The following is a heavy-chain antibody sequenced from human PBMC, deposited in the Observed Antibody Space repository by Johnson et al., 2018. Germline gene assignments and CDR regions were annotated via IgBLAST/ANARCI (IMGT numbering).Heavy chain of an antibody. D-gene: IGHD5-18*01. CDR2: ISYDGSNK. J-gene: IGHJ1*01. CDR1: GFNFSNYA. Sequence: QVQLVQSGGGVVQPGRSLRLSCAASGFNFSNYAMHWVRQAPGKGLEWVAVISYDGSNKYYADSVKGRFTISRDNSKNTLYLQMNSLRAEDTAVYYCAREEGYGYFQHWGQGTLVTVSS. V-gene: IGHV3-30*14. CDR3: AREEGYGYFQH.